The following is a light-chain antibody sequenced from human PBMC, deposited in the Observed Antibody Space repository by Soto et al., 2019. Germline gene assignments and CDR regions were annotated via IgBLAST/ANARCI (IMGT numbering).Light chain of an antibody. CDR2: DVT. Sequence: QSALTQPASVSGSPGQSITISCTGTSSDVGGYNSVSWYRQDPGKAPKLMIYDVTNRPSGVSKRFSGSKSGNTASLTISGLQAEDEADYYCSSFTSDITYVFGTGTQLTVL. CDR3: SSFTSDITYV. J-gene: IGLJ1*01. CDR1: SSDVGGYNS. V-gene: IGLV2-14*01.